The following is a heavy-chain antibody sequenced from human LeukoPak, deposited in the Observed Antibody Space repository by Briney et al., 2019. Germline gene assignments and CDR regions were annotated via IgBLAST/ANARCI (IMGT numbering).Heavy chain of an antibody. CDR2: INPNSGGT. J-gene: IGHJ6*03. Sequence: ASVNVSCKASGYTFTGYYMHWVRQTPEQGLEWMGWINPNSGGTNCAQKFQGRVTMSRDTSISTAYMELCRLRSDDTAVYYCARDPLLAIFGVVTTYMDVWGKGTTVTVSS. CDR1: GYTFTGYY. CDR3: ARDPLLAIFGVVTTYMDV. V-gene: IGHV1-2*02. D-gene: IGHD3-3*01.